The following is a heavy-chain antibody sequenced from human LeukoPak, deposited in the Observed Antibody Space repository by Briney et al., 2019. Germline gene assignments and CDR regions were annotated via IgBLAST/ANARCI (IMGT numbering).Heavy chain of an antibody. V-gene: IGHV1-69*05. CDR1: GGTFSSYA. Sequence: ASVKVSCKASGGTFSSYAISWVRQAPGQGLKWMGGIIPIFGTANYAQKFQGRVTITTDESTSTAYMELSSLRSEDTAVYYCARVGHYDSSGFDYWGQGTLVTVSS. CDR2: IIPIFGTA. D-gene: IGHD3-22*01. CDR3: ARVGHYDSSGFDY. J-gene: IGHJ4*02.